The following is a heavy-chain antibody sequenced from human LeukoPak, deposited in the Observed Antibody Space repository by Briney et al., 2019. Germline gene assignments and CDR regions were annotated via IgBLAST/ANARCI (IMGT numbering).Heavy chain of an antibody. V-gene: IGHV3-48*04. CDR1: GFTFSSYS. J-gene: IGHJ4*02. Sequence: GGSLRLSCAASGFTFSSYSMNWVRQAPGKGLEWVSYISSSSSTIYYADSVKGRFTISRDNAKNSLYLQMNSLRAEDTAVYYCARDRSSGLVPYDYWGQGTLVTVSS. D-gene: IGHD6-19*01. CDR3: ARDRSSGLVPYDY. CDR2: ISSSSSTI.